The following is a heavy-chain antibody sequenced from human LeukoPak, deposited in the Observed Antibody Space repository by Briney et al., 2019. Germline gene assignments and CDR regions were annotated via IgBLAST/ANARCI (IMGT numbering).Heavy chain of an antibody. CDR2: IYTNWTT. CDR3: ARELWLAFDY. J-gene: IGHJ4*02. D-gene: IGHD6-19*01. CDR1: GGSISGYY. V-gene: IGHV4-4*07. Sequence: SETLSLTCAVSGGSISGYYWSWIRQPAGKGLEWIGRIYTNWTTYYSPSLKSRVTMSVDTSKNQFSLKLSSVTAADTAVYYCARELWLAFDYWGQGTLVTVSS.